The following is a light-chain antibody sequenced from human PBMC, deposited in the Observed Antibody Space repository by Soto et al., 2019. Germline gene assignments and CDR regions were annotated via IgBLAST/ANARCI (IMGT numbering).Light chain of an antibody. Sequence: DIVMTQSPDSLGVSLGERATINCRSSLSVYSSHNKNYVSWYQQRPGQPPKLLIDWASTRESGVPGRFSGSGSGTDFTLTISSLQAEDVAVYYCQQHYNVPFTFVPGTKVYIK. V-gene: IGKV4-1*01. CDR1: LSVYSSHNKNY. CDR2: WAS. CDR3: QQHYNVPFT. J-gene: IGKJ3*01.